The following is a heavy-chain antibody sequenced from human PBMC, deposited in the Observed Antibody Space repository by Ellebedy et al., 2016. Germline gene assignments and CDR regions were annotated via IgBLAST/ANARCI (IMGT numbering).Heavy chain of an antibody. V-gene: IGHV3-23*01. Sequence: GGSLRLXXAASGLPFRSFFMSWVRQAPGKGLEWVSTISGGGDNIYVADSVKGRFTISRDNSRNTLYLQMNSLRAEDTAVYYCYYGHYSGYWGQGTLVTVSS. CDR1: GLPFRSFF. D-gene: IGHD4-17*01. CDR2: ISGGGDNI. J-gene: IGHJ4*02. CDR3: YYGHYSGY.